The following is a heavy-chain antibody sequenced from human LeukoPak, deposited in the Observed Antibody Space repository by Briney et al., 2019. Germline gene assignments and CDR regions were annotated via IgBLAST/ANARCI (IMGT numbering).Heavy chain of an antibody. J-gene: IGHJ4*02. CDR2: ISSSGSTI. V-gene: IGHV3-48*03. CDR1: GFTFSNYE. CDR3: ARELAAAGDFDY. Sequence: PGASLRLSCAASGFTFSNYEMNWVRQAPGKGLEWVSYISSSGSTIYYADSVKGRFTISRDNAKNSLYLQMNSLRAEDTAVYYCARELAAAGDFDYWGQGTLVTVSS. D-gene: IGHD6-13*01.